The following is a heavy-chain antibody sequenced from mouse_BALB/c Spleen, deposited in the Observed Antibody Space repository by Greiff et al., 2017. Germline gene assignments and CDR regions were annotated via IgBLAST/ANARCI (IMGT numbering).Heavy chain of an antibody. CDR2: ISSGGST. Sequence: DVHLVESGGGLVKPGGSLKLSCAASGFTFSSYAMSWVRQTPEKRLEWVASISSGGSTYYPDSVKGRFTISRDNARNILYLQMSSLRSEDTAMYYCAMGAMDYWGQGTSVTVSS. D-gene: IGHD2-3*01. CDR3: AMGAMDY. CDR1: GFTFSSYA. V-gene: IGHV5-6-5*01. J-gene: IGHJ4*01.